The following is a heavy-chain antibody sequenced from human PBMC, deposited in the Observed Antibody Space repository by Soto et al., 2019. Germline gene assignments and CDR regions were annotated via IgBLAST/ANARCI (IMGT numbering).Heavy chain of an antibody. CDR2: IYYSGST. CDR1: GGSISSYY. V-gene: IGHV4-59*08. D-gene: IGHD3-3*01. CDR3: ARYGDDFWSGYYTTDYYYYMDV. J-gene: IGHJ6*03. Sequence: SETLSLTCTVSGGSISSYYWSWIRQPPGKGLEWIGYIYYSGSTNYNPSLKSRVTISVDTSKNQFSLKLSSVTAADTAVYYCARYGDDFWSGYYTTDYYYYMDVWGKGTTVNVSS.